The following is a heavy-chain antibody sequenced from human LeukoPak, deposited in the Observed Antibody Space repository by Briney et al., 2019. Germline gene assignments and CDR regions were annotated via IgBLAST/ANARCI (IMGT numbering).Heavy chain of an antibody. CDR3: ARVFGSDDHFDY. Sequence: GGSLRLSCAASGFTFSSYSMNWVRQAPGKGLEWVSYISRGSDTIYYADSVKGRFTISRDNAKNSLYLQMNSLRDEDTAVYYCARVFGSDDHFDYWGQGTLVTVSS. D-gene: IGHD3-10*02. CDR1: GFTFSSYS. V-gene: IGHV3-48*02. J-gene: IGHJ4*02. CDR2: ISRGSDTI.